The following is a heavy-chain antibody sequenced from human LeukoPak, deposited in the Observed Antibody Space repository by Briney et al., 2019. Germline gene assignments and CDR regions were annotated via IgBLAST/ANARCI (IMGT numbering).Heavy chain of an antibody. CDR3: ARDILTGYYTGAFDI. V-gene: IGHV3-53*01. CDR1: GFTFSSYA. D-gene: IGHD3-9*01. CDR2: IYSGGST. J-gene: IGHJ3*02. Sequence: GGSLRLSCAASGFTFSSYAMSWVRQAPGKGLEWVSVIYSGGSTYYADSVKGRFTISRDNSKNTLYLQMNSLRAEDTAVYYCARDILTGYYTGAFDIWGQGTMVTVSS.